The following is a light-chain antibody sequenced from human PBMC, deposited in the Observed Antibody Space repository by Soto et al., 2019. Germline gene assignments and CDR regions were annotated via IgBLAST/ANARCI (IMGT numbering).Light chain of an antibody. Sequence: QSVLTQPPSASGTPGQRVAISCSGGSSDIGSNPVNWYLHLPGAAPKLLIYRDNQRPSGVPDRFSGSKSGTSASLTISGLQSGDEADYFCSAWDDNIYGPVFGGGTKVTVL. V-gene: IGLV1-44*01. CDR3: SAWDDNIYGPV. J-gene: IGLJ2*01. CDR1: SSDIGSNP. CDR2: RDN.